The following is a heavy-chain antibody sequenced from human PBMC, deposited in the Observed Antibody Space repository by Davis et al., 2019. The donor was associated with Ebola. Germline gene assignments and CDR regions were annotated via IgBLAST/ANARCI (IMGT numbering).Heavy chain of an antibody. D-gene: IGHD3-16*01. CDR3: GRGGPPYGVDV. Sequence: GESLKISCAASGFTFSSYSMNWVRQAPGKGLEWVSSISSSSSYIYYADSVKGRFTISRDNAKNTLYLQMNSLRADDTAVYYCGRGGPPYGVDVWGQGTTVTVSS. J-gene: IGHJ6*02. V-gene: IGHV3-21*04. CDR2: ISSSSSYI. CDR1: GFTFSSYS.